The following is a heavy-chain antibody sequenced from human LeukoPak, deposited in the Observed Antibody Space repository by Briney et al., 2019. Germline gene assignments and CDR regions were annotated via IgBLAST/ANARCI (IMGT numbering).Heavy chain of an antibody. CDR3: AKDLKRYSSGWYDY. D-gene: IGHD6-19*01. Sequence: PGGSLRLSCAASGFTFSSYGMHWVRRAPGKGLEWVAFIRYDGSNKYYADSVKGRFTISRDNSKNTLYLQMNSLRAEDTAVYYCAKDLKRYSSGWYDYWGQGTLVTVSS. CDR2: IRYDGSNK. CDR1: GFTFSSYG. J-gene: IGHJ4*02. V-gene: IGHV3-30*02.